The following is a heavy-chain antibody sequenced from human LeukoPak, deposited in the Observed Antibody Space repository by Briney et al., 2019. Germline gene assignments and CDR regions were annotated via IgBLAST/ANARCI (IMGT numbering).Heavy chain of an antibody. CDR1: GFTFSSYG. CDR2: ISYDGSNK. J-gene: IGHJ6*04. D-gene: IGHD2-15*01. Sequence: GGSLRLSCAASGFTFSSYGMHWVRQAPGKGLEGVAVISYDGSNKYYADSVKGRFTISRDNSKNTLYLQMNSLRAEDTAVYYCAKDQGGYYYYYGMDVWGKGTTVTVSS. V-gene: IGHV3-30*18. CDR3: AKDQGGYYYYYGMDV.